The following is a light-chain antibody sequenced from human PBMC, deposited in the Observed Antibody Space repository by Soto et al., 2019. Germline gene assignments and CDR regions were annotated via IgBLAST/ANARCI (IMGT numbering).Light chain of an antibody. J-gene: IGKJ1*01. V-gene: IGKV1-5*01. Sequence: QMTQSPSTLSASVGDRVTITCRASHNIERWMAWYQQKPGRAPSLLIFDATTLHSGVPSRFNGGGSGTEFTLTINGLQPDDFATYYCQQFAKSSTFGQGTKVDIK. CDR1: HNIERW. CDR2: DAT. CDR3: QQFAKSST.